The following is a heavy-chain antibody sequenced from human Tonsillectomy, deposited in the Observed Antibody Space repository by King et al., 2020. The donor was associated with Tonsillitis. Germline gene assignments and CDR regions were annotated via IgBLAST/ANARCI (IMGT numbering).Heavy chain of an antibody. Sequence: VQLVESGGGVVQPGGSLRLSCAASGFTFSTYAIHWVRKAPGKGLEWVAVISYDDSHEAYADSVKGRFTISRDNSKSTLYLQMNSLRADDTGVYYCARVMWELQRGHAFDVWGQGTVVTVSS. CDR2: ISYDDSHE. CDR1: GFTFSTYA. V-gene: IGHV3-30*04. J-gene: IGHJ3*01. D-gene: IGHD1-26*01. CDR3: ARVMWELQRGHAFDV.